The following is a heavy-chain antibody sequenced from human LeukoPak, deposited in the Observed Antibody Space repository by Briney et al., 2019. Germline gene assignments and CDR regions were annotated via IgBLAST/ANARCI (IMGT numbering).Heavy chain of an antibody. CDR1: GASFSGHY. Sequence: SETLSLTCAVYGASFSGHYWGWIRHPPGKGLEWIGEINHSGSTNYIPSLKSRVTTSVDTSKNQFSLKLNSVSAADTAVYYCARHGPDDFWSGYYSYYFDYWGQGTLVTVSS. CDR2: INHSGST. V-gene: IGHV4-34*01. D-gene: IGHD3-3*01. CDR3: ARHGPDDFWSGYYSYYFDY. J-gene: IGHJ4*02.